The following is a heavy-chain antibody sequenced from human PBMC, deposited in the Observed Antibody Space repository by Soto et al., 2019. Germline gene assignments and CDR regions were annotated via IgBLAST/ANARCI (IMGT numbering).Heavy chain of an antibody. V-gene: IGHV4-59*01. CDR3: ARDRRGGWYSCDWYYYYGMDV. J-gene: IGHJ6*02. D-gene: IGHD6-19*01. CDR1: GGSISRYY. Sequence: SEALSLTCTVSGGSISRYYWSWIRQPPGKGLECIGYIYYSGSTNYNPSLKSRVTISVDTSKNQFSLKLSSVTAADTAVYYCARDRRGGWYSCDWYYYYGMDVWGQGTTVTVSS. CDR2: IYYSGST.